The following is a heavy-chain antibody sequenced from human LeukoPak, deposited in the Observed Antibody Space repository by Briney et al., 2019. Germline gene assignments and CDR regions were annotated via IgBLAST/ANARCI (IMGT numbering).Heavy chain of an antibody. CDR2: INHSGNT. D-gene: IGHD5-18*01. CDR3: ARGSRGYSYYFDY. V-gene: IGHV4-34*01. CDR1: GGSFSGYY. Sequence: SETLSLTCAVYGGSFSGYYWSWIRQSPGKGLEWIGEINHSGNTNYNPSLKSRVTISVDTSKNRFSLKLTSVTAADTAVYYCARGSRGYSYYFDYWGQGTLVTVSS. J-gene: IGHJ4*02.